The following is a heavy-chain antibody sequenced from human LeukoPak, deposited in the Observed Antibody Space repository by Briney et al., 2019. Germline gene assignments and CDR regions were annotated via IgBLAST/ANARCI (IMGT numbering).Heavy chain of an antibody. D-gene: IGHD2-21*02. J-gene: IGHJ4*02. V-gene: IGHV1-2*02. Sequence: ASVKVSCKASGYTFTGYYMHWVRQAPGQGLEWMGWMNPESGGTNYAQKFQGRVTMTRDTSISTAYMELRSLRSDDTAVYYCARARYCGGDCFGSFDYWGQGTLVTVSS. CDR3: ARARYCGGDCFGSFDY. CDR1: GYTFTGYY. CDR2: MNPESGGT.